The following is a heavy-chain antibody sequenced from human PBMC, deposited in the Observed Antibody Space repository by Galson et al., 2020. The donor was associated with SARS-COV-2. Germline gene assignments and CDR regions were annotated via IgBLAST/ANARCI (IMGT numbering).Heavy chain of an antibody. CDR2: INPSGGNT. J-gene: IGHJ4*02. CDR3: ARGGESDFWSGYTAYYLDS. D-gene: IGHD3-3*01. V-gene: IGHV1-46*01. CDR1: GYTFSSYY. Sequence: ASVKVSCKASGYTFSSYYMNWVRQAPGQGLEWMGLINPSGGNTKYAQKFQGTVTMTRDTSTSTVYMELSSLRSEDTAVYYCARGGESDFWSGYTAYYLDSWGQGTLVTVSS.